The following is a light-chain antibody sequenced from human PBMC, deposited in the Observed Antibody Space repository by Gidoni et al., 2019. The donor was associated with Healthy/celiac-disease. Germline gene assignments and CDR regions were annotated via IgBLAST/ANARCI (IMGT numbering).Light chain of an antibody. CDR2: AAS. CDR1: QSISSY. Sequence: DIQMTQSPSSLSASVGDRVTITCRASQSISSYLNWYQQKPGKAPNLLIYAASSLQSGVTSRFSGSGSGTDFTLTISSLQPEDFATYYCQQSYRTPRTFGQGTKLEIK. J-gene: IGKJ2*01. CDR3: QQSYRTPRT. V-gene: IGKV1-39*01.